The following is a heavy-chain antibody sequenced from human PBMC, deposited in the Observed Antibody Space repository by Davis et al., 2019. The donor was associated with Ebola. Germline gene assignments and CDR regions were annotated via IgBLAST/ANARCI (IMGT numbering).Heavy chain of an antibody. D-gene: IGHD5-18*01. V-gene: IGHV4-59*01. J-gene: IGHJ6*02. CDR1: GGSFSGYY. CDR2: IYYSGST. Sequence: MPSETLSLTCAVYGGSFSGYYWSWIRQPPGKGLEWIGYIYYSGSTNYNPSLKSRVTISVDTSKNQFSLKLSSVTAADTAVYYCARERGGYSYGGQYYYYYGMDVWGQGTTVTVSS. CDR3: ARERGGYSYGGQYYYYYGMDV.